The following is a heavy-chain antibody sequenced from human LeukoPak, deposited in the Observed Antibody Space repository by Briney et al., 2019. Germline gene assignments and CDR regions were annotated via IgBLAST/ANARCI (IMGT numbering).Heavy chain of an antibody. CDR1: GFTFSNAY. Sequence: PGGSLRLSCAASGFTFSNAYMTWVRQAPGKGLEWVGRIRSKTDGGTTGSAAPVKGRFTISRDDSKNTLYLQMNSLKTEDTAVYYCTTSLDSGYDWGSDYWGQGTLVTVSS. CDR3: TTSLDSGYDWGSDY. J-gene: IGHJ4*02. CDR2: IRSKTDGGTT. D-gene: IGHD5-12*01. V-gene: IGHV3-15*01.